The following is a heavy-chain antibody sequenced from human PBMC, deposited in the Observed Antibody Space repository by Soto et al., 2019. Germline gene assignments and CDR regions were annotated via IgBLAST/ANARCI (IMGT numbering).Heavy chain of an antibody. Sequence: GGSLRLSCAASGFTFSSYGMHWVRQAPGKGLEWVAVIWYDGSNKYYADSVKGRFTISRDNSKNTLYLQMNSLRAEDTAVYYCARDPGPLSTLYNYIDVWGKGTTVTVSS. CDR3: ARDPGPLSTLYNYIDV. CDR1: GFTFSSYG. V-gene: IGHV3-33*01. D-gene: IGHD2-15*01. J-gene: IGHJ6*03. CDR2: IWYDGSNK.